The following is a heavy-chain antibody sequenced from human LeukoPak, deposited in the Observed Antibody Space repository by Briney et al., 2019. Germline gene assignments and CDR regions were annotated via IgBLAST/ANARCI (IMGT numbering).Heavy chain of an antibody. CDR2: IWYDGSNK. V-gene: IGHV3-33*01. CDR3: ARDLGGSGNYYPYFDC. Sequence: GRSLRLSCAASGFTFSSYGMHWVRQAPGKGLEWVAVIWYDGSNKYYADSVKGRFTISRDNSKNTLYLQMNSLRAEDTAVYYCARDLGGSGNYYPYFDCWGQGTLVTVSS. J-gene: IGHJ4*02. D-gene: IGHD3-10*01. CDR1: GFTFSSYG.